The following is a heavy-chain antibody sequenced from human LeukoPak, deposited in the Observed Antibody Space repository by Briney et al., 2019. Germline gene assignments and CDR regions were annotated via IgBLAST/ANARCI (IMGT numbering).Heavy chain of an antibody. CDR1: GGSISNY. J-gene: IGHJ4*02. CDR2: IYHSGST. V-gene: IGHV4-38-2*02. Sequence: PSETLSLTCTVSGGSISNYWSWIRQPPGKGLEWIGSIYHSGSTYYNPSLKSRVSISVDTSKNQFSLKLSSVSAADTAVYYCARHSDSYGDRGPGYWGQGTLVTVSS. CDR3: ARHSDSYGDRGPGY. D-gene: IGHD5-18*01.